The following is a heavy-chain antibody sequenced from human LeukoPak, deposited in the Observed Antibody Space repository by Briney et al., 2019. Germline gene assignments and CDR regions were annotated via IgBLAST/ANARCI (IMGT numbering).Heavy chain of an antibody. D-gene: IGHD3-10*01. J-gene: IGHJ4*02. Sequence: GGSLRLSCAASGFTFSNCNMNWVRQAPGKGLEWVSSISYSSSYIYYADSVKGRFTISRDNAKNSLYLQMNSLRAEDTAVYYCARANPGLSGSSYPFDYWGQGTLVTVSS. CDR2: ISYSSSYI. V-gene: IGHV3-21*01. CDR1: GFTFSNCN. CDR3: ARANPGLSGSSYPFDY.